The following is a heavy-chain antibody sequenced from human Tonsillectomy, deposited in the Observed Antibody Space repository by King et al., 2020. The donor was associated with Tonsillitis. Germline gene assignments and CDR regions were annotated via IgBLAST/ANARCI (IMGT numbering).Heavy chain of an antibody. Sequence: VQLVESGGHLVQPGGSLRLSCAASGFTFSNYAMSWVRQAPGKGLEWVSVIYSGGSSTYYADSVKGRFTISRDNPKNTLYLAMNSLRAEDTAVYYGAKAGEWGSYFDYWGQGTLVTVSS. V-gene: IGHV3-23*03. CDR3: AKAGEWGSYFDY. CDR1: GFTFSNYA. CDR2: IYSGGSST. D-gene: IGHD3-16*01. J-gene: IGHJ4*02.